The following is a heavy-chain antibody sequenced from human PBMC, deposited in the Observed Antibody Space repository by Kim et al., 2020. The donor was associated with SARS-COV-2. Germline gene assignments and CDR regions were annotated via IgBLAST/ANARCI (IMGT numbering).Heavy chain of an antibody. CDR1: GGSISSSSYY. CDR3: ADAVTTEDDAFDI. J-gene: IGHJ3*02. Sequence: SETLSLTCTVSGGSISSSSYYWGWIRQPPGKGLEWIGSIYYSGSTYYNPSLKSRVTISVDTSKNQFSLKLSSVTAADTAVYYCADAVTTEDDAFDIWGQGTMVTVSS. V-gene: IGHV4-39*01. CDR2: IYYSGST. D-gene: IGHD4-17*01.